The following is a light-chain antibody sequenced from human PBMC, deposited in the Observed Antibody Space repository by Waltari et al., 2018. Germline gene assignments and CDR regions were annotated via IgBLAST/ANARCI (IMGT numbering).Light chain of an antibody. CDR2: GAT. J-gene: IGKJ1*01. Sequence: ELVLTQFPGTLSLSAGERATLSCRASQSITRNYLAWFQQKPGQPPRLLIYGATNGATGVPDRFSGSGSGTDFTLTIARLEPEDFAVYYCHQYGTSPWTFGQGTKVEI. CDR3: HQYGTSPWT. V-gene: IGKV3-20*01. CDR1: QSITRNY.